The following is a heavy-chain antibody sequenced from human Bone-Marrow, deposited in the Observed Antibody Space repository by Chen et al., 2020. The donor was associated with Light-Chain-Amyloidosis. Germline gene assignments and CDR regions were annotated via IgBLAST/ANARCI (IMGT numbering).Heavy chain of an antibody. D-gene: IGHD5-12*01. V-gene: IGHV5-51*01. Sequence: NYWIGWVRQMPGKGLEWMGVIYPDDSDARYSPSFEGQVTISADKSITTAYLQWRSMKASDTAMYYCARRRDGYNFDYWGQGTLVTVSS. CDR2: IYPDDSDA. CDR3: ARRRDGYNFDY. CDR1: NYW. J-gene: IGHJ4*02.